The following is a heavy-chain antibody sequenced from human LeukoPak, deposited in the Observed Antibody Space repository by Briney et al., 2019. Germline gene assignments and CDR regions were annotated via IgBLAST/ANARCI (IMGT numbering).Heavy chain of an antibody. V-gene: IGHV3-21*01. CDR1: GFSFSSYA. J-gene: IGHJ6*02. D-gene: IGHD5-12*01. CDR3: ARDRYSGYDFDYYYYGMDV. CDR2: ISSSSSYI. Sequence: PGKSLRLSCAASGFSFSSYAMYWVRQAPGKGLEWVSSISSSSSYIYYADSVKGRFTISRDNAKNSLYLQMNSLRAEDTAVYYCARDRYSGYDFDYYYYGMDVWGQGTTVTVSS.